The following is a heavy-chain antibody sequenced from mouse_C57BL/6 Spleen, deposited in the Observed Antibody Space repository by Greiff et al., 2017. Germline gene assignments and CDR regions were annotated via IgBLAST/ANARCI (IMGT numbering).Heavy chain of an antibody. CDR2: INPNNGGT. V-gene: IGHV1-18*01. J-gene: IGHJ4*01. D-gene: IGHD2-4*01. CDR1: GYTFTDYN. Sequence: EVQLQQSGPELVKPGASVKIPCKASGYTFTDYNMDWVKQSHGKSLEWIGDINPNNGGTIYNQKFKGKATLTVDKTSSTAYMELRRLTSEDTAVYYCARQENYDYGDAMDYWGQGTSVTVSS. CDR3: ARQENYDYGDAMDY.